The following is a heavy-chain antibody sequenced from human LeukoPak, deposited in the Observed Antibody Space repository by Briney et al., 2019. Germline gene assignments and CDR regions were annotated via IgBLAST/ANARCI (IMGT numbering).Heavy chain of an antibody. CDR2: TNSDGSSM. J-gene: IGHJ4*02. CDR3: VRAAAASFDY. D-gene: IGHD6-13*01. CDR1: GFTFSSYW. V-gene: IGHV3-74*01. Sequence: GGSLRLSCAASGFTFSSYWMHWVRQAPGKGLVWVSRTNSDGSSMSYADSVKGRFTISRDNAKNTLYLQMNSLRAEDTAVYYCVRAAAASFDYWGQGTLVTVSS.